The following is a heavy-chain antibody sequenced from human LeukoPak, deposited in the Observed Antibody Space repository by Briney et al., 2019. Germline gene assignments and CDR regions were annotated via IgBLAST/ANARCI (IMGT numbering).Heavy chain of an antibody. J-gene: IGHJ4*02. CDR2: INWNGDST. V-gene: IGHV3-20*04. D-gene: IGHD6-6*01. Sequence: PGGSLRLSCVASGFKFDDYGMSWVRQAPGKGLEWVSNINWNGDSTGYADSVKGRFTISRDNAKNTLYLQMNSLRAEDTAVYYCARGGVYSTSAVDYWGQGTLVTVSS. CDR1: GFKFDDYG. CDR3: ARGGVYSTSAVDY.